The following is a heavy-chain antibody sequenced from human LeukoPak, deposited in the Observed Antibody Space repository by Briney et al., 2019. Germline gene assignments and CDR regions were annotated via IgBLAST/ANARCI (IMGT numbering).Heavy chain of an antibody. CDR3: ARDKYDSSGYYNWFDP. Sequence: KPSETLSLTCTVSGGSISSYYWSWIRQPAGKGLEWIGRIYTSGSTNYNPSLKSRVTMSVDTSKNQFSLKLSSVTAADTAVYYCARDKYDSSGYYNWFDPWGQGTLVTVSS. J-gene: IGHJ5*02. CDR2: IYTSGST. V-gene: IGHV4-4*07. D-gene: IGHD3-22*01. CDR1: GGSISSYY.